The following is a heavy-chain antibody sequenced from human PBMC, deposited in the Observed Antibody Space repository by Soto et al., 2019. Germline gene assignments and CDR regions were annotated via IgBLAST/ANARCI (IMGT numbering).Heavy chain of an antibody. D-gene: IGHD2-8*01. CDR1: GGSFIGYY. J-gene: IGHJ6*02. V-gene: IGHV4-34*01. CDR2: INHSGST. CDR3: ARGPDYCTNGVCYTVYYYGMDV. Sequence: SETLSLTCAFYGGSFIGYYWSWIRQPPGKGLEWIGEINHSGSTNYNPSLKSRVTISVDTSKNQFSLKLSSVTAADTAVYYCARGPDYCTNGVCYTVYYYGMDVWGQGTTVTVS.